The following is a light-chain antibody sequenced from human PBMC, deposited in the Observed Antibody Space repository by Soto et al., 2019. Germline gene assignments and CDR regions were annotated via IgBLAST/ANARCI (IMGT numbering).Light chain of an antibody. Sequence: EIVLTQSPGTLSLSPGERATLSCRASQSVGNNYLAWYQQKPGQAPRLLIYTASIRATGIPDRFSGSGSGTDLTLTISRLEPEGCEVYYCQQNGESPLTFGGGTKVDIK. CDR2: TAS. CDR1: QSVGNNY. J-gene: IGKJ4*01. V-gene: IGKV3-20*01. CDR3: QQNGESPLT.